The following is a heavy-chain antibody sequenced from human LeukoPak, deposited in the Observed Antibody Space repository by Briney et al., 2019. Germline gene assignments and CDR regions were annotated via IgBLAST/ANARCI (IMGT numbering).Heavy chain of an antibody. CDR3: AKAHNYGGNSGGPVFDY. Sequence: GRSLRLSCAASGFTFDDYAMHWVRQAPGKGLEWVSGISWNSGSIGYADSVKGRFTTSRDNAKNSLYLQMNSLRAEDTALYYCAKAHNYGGNSGGPVFDYWGQGTLVTVSS. CDR2: ISWNSGSI. J-gene: IGHJ4*02. D-gene: IGHD4-17*01. CDR1: GFTFDDYA. V-gene: IGHV3-9*01.